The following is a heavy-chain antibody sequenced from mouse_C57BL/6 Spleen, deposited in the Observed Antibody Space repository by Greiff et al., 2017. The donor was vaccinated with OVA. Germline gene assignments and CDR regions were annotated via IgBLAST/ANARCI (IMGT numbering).Heavy chain of an antibody. CDR2: IDPSDSYT. CDR3: ALGGSSYDYAMDY. Sequence: QVQLQQPGAELVKPGASVKLSCKASGYTFTSYWMQWVKQRPGQGLEWIGEIDPSDSYTNYNQKFKGKATLTVDTSSSTAYMQRSSLTSEDSAVYYCALGGSSYDYAMDYWGQGTSVTVSS. CDR1: GYTFTSYW. D-gene: IGHD1-1*01. V-gene: IGHV1-50*01. J-gene: IGHJ4*01.